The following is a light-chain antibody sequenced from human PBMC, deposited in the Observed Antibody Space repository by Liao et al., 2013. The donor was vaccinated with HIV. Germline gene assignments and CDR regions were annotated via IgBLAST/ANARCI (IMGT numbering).Light chain of an antibody. CDR2: QNV. J-gene: IGLJ1*01. V-gene: IGLV3-25*03. CDR3: QSADSSGTYYV. CDR1: QLGDRY. Sequence: SYELTQPPSVSVSPGEPASITCSGDQLGDRYVSWYQQRPGQSPVLIMFQNVKRPSGIPERFSGSSSGTTVTLTISGVQAEDEADYYCQSADSSGTYYVFGTGTKVTVL.